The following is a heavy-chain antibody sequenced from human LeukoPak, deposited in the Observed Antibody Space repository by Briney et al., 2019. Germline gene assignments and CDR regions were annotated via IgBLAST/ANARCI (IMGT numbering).Heavy chain of an antibody. CDR1: GGTFSSYA. J-gene: IGHJ4*02. V-gene: IGHV1-69*13. CDR2: IIPIFGTA. CDR3: ASGGGFGELQVDY. D-gene: IGHD3-10*01. Sequence: SVKVSCTASGGTFSSYAISWVRQAPGQGLEWMGGIIPIFGTANYAQKFQGRVTITADESTSTAYMELSRLRSEDTAVYCCASGGGFGELQVDYWGQGTLVTVSS.